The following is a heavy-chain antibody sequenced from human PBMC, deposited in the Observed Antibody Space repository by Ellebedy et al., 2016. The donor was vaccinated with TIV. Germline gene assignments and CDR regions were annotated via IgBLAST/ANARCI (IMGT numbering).Heavy chain of an antibody. D-gene: IGHD5-24*01. Sequence: GESLKISCAASGFTFTNYAMTWVRQAPGKGLEWVSGISGSGGNTYYADSVKGRFTISRDKSKNTLYLQMNSLRAEDTAVYYCASGRDGYNNYWGQGTLVTVSS. CDR1: GFTFTNYA. J-gene: IGHJ4*02. CDR3: ASGRDGYNNY. CDR2: ISGSGGNT. V-gene: IGHV3-23*01.